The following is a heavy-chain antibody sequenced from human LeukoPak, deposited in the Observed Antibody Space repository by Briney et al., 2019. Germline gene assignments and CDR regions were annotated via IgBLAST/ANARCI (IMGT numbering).Heavy chain of an antibody. J-gene: IGHJ4*02. CDR1: GYTFTSYG. CDR2: VSAYNGNT. Sequence: ALVKVSCKASGYTFTSYGISWVRQAPGQGLEWMGWVSAYNGNTNYAQKFQGRVTMTTDTSTNTAYMELTSLRSDDTAVYYWAKDYGNDAAAAIWDYWGQGTLVTVSS. V-gene: IGHV1-18*01. D-gene: IGHD2-2*01. CDR3: AKDYGNDAAAAIWDY.